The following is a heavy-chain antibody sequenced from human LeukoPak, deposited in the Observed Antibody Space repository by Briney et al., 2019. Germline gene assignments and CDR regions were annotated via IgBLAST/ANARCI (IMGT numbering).Heavy chain of an antibody. D-gene: IGHD6-6*01. CDR3: AKTGSSIAARPPDY. J-gene: IGHJ4*02. Sequence: SETLSLTCTVSGGFFSSSPYYWGWIRQPPGKGLEWIGSVDYSGSTYYNPSLKSPVTISLDTSKNKFSLKLASLTAADTAVYYCAKTGSSIAARPPDYWGQGTLVTVSS. V-gene: IGHV4-39*07. CDR1: GGFFSSSPYY. CDR2: VDYSGST.